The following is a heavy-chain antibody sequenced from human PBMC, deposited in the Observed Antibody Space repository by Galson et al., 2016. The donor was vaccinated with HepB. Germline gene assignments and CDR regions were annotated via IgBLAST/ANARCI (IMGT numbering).Heavy chain of an antibody. CDR2: IKQDGSEQ. D-gene: IGHD1-7*01. Sequence: SLRLSCAASGFTFSSYWMSWVRQAPGKRLECVANIKQDGSEQYYVDSVKGRFTIPRDNAKNSLYLQMNSLRDEDTAVYYCAKEATATTGAKTKRVWYFDLWGRGTLVTVSS. V-gene: IGHV3-7*01. CDR3: AKEATATTGAKTKRVWYFDL. J-gene: IGHJ2*01. CDR1: GFTFSSYW.